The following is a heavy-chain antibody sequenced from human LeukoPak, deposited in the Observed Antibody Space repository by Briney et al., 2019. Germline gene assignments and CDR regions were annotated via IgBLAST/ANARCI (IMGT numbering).Heavy chain of an antibody. D-gene: IGHD6-6*01. V-gene: IGHV1-2*02. Sequence: GASVKVSCKASGYTFTGYYMHWVRQAPGQGREWMGWINPNSGGTNYAQKFQGRVSMARDTSISTAYMELSRLRSDDTAVYYCARVAVEYSSSSDFDYWGQGTLVTVSS. CDR2: INPNSGGT. CDR3: ARVAVEYSSSSDFDY. J-gene: IGHJ4*02. CDR1: GYTFTGYY.